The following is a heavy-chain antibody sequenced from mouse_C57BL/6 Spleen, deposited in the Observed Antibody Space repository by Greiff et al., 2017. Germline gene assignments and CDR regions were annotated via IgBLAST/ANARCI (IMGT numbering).Heavy chain of an antibody. Sequence: EVQLVESGGGLVKPGGSLKLSCAASGFSFSSYAMSWVRKTPEKRLAWVATISDSGSYTDYPYNVQGRFTISRDNAKNNLYLQMSHLTSEDTAMYYWAKDYGNYLDYWGQGTTLTVSS. CDR3: AKDYGNYLDY. CDR1: GFSFSSYA. CDR2: ISDSGSYT. V-gene: IGHV5-4*01. D-gene: IGHD2-1*01. J-gene: IGHJ2*01.